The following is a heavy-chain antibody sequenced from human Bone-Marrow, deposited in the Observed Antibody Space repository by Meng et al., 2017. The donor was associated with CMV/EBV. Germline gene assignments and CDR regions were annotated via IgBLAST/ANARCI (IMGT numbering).Heavy chain of an antibody. CDR1: GGSFSGYY. J-gene: IGHJ6*02. V-gene: IGHV4-34*01. D-gene: IGHD3-10*01. CDR3: ARVGDYGLGGMDV. CDR2: INHSGSN. Sequence: SETLSLTCAVYGGSFSGYYWSWIRQPPGKGMEWIGEINHSGSNNYNPSLKSRVTISVDTSKNQFSLKLSSVTAADTAVYYCARVGDYGLGGMDVWGQGTTVTVSS.